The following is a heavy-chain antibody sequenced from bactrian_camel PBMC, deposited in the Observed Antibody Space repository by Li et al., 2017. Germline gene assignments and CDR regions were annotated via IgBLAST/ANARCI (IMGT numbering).Heavy chain of an antibody. CDR1: GYTNRRYC. J-gene: IGHJ6*01. V-gene: IGHV3S9*01. Sequence: HAQLVESGGDSVEAGGSLRLSCALSGYTNRRYCYGWFRQAPGKEREAVAGFDSDGSTTYANSVKGQFTISKDNAKNTVYLQMNSLKPEDTAMYYCATTPHRWRCQVGGFAYWGQGTQVTVS. CDR2: FDSDGST. D-gene: IGHD7*01. CDR3: ATTPHRWRCQVGGFAY.